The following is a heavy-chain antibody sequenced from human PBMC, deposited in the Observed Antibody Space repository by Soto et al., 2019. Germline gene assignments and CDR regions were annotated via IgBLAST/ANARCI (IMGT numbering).Heavy chain of an antibody. Sequence: EVQLVESGGGLVQTGGSLRLSCAASGFTLSSYSMNWVRQAPGKGLEWVSHITSSSTTTYYADSVKGRFTISRDNAKNSLYLQMNSLRAEDTAVYYCARDHYGDSTFDYLGQGTLVTVSS. CDR2: ITSSSTTT. V-gene: IGHV3-48*01. D-gene: IGHD4-17*01. CDR1: GFTLSSYS. CDR3: ARDHYGDSTFDY. J-gene: IGHJ4*02.